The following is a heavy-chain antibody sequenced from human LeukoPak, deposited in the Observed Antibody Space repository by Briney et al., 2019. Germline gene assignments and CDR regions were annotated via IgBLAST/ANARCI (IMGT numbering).Heavy chain of an antibody. D-gene: IGHD6-13*01. CDR2: ISAYNGNT. Sequence: ASVKVSCKASGYTFTSYGISWVRQAPGQGLEWMGWISAYNGNTNYAQKLQGRVTMTTDTSTSTAYMELRSLRSDDTAVYYCAKVDSRIAAAGNFDYWGQGTLVTVSS. CDR3: AKVDSRIAAAGNFDY. CDR1: GYTFTSYG. J-gene: IGHJ4*02. V-gene: IGHV1-18*01.